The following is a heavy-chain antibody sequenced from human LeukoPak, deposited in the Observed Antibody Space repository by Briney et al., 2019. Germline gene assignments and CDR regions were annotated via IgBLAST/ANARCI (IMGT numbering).Heavy chain of an antibody. CDR3: ARDISGYGGSYYFDY. Sequence: ASVKVSCKASGYTFAAYYMHWVRQAPGQGLEWMGWMDPNSGGTNYAQKLQGRVTMTTDTSTSTAYMELRSLRSDDTAVYYCARDISGYGGSYYFDYWGQGTLVTVSS. CDR1: GYTFAAYY. V-gene: IGHV1-2*02. J-gene: IGHJ4*02. CDR2: MDPNSGGT. D-gene: IGHD5-12*01.